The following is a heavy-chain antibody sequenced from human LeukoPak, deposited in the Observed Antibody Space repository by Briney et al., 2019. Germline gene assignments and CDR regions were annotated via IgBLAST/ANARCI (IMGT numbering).Heavy chain of an antibody. D-gene: IGHD2-2*01. CDR1: GFTFSSYA. V-gene: IGHV3-30-3*01. CDR2: ISYDGSNK. Sequence: GRSLRLSCAASGFTFSSYATHWVRQAPGKGLEWVAVISYDGSNKYYADSVKGRFTISRDNSKNTLYLQMNSLRAEDTAVYYCARDLGDIVVVPAAINLIYYGMDVWGQGTTVTVSS. CDR3: ARDLGDIVVVPAAINLIYYGMDV. J-gene: IGHJ6*02.